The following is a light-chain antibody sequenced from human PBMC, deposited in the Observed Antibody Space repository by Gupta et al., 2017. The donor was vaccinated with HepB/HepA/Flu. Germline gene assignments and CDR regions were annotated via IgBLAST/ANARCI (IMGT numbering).Light chain of an antibody. J-gene: IGLJ2*01. CDR2: ESN. CDR1: SSNLGDNS. Sequence: QSVSTQPPSVTAPPGQTSTSLCTGSSSNLGDNSVSWYQQLPRTAPKLLIFESNKRPSGIPDRFSGSKSGTSATLGITGLQTGDEADYYCGTWDSSLRVVVFGGGTKLTVL. V-gene: IGLV1-51*02. CDR3: GTWDSSLRVVV.